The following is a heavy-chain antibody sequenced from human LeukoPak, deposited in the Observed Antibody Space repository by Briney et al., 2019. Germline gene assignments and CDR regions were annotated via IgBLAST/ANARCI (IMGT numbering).Heavy chain of an antibody. Sequence: RTSETLSLTCAVYGGSFSGYYWSWIRQPPGKGLEWIGEINHSGSTNYHPSLKSRVTISVDTSKNQFSLKLSSVTAADTAVYYCARVHSYDILTGYYLWFDPWGQGTLVTVSS. J-gene: IGHJ5*02. CDR3: ARVHSYDILTGYYLWFDP. CDR2: INHSGST. CDR1: GGSFSGYY. D-gene: IGHD3-9*01. V-gene: IGHV4-34*01.